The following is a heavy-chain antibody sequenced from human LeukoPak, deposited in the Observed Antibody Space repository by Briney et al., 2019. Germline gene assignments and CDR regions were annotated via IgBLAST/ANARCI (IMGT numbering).Heavy chain of an antibody. J-gene: IGHJ4*02. CDR3: AKKALTNFLWDNWNYLSY. Sequence: GGSLRLSCAASGFTFSSYAMSWVRQAPGKGLEWVSAISGSGGSTYYADSVKGRFTISRDNSKNTLYLQMNSLRAEDTAVYYCAKKALTNFLWDNWNYLSYWGQGTLVTVSS. CDR1: GFTFSSYA. D-gene: IGHD1-20*01. V-gene: IGHV3-23*01. CDR2: ISGSGGST.